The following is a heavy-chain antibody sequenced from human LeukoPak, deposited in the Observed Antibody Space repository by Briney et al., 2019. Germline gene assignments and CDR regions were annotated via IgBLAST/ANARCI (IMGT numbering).Heavy chain of an antibody. J-gene: IGHJ5*02. CDR3: ARDFGVTGFWFDP. D-gene: IGHD3-3*01. Sequence: PGGSLRLSCAASGFTFSSYSMNWVRQAPGKGLEGVSSISSSSSYIYYADSVKGRFTISRDNAKTSLYLQMNSLRAEDTAVYYCARDFGVTGFWFDPWGQGTLVTVSS. V-gene: IGHV3-21*01. CDR1: GFTFSSYS. CDR2: ISSSSSYI.